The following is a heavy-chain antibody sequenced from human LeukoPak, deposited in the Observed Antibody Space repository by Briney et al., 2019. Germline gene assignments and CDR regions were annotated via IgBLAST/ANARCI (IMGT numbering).Heavy chain of an antibody. J-gene: IGHJ5*02. CDR2: IIPIFGTA. CDR1: GGTFSSYA. V-gene: IGHV1-69*13. Sequence: SVKVSCKASGGTFSSYAISWVRQAPGQGLEWMGGIIPIFGTANYAQKFQGRVTITADESTSTAYMELSSLRSEDTAVYYCATSRGLYGDFDSWFDPWGQGTLVTVSS. CDR3: ATSRGLYGDFDSWFDP. D-gene: IGHD4-17*01.